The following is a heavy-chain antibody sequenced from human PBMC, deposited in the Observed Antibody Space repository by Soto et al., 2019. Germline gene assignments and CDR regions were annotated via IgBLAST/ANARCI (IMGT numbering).Heavy chain of an antibody. J-gene: IGHJ6*02. CDR2: ISSSSSTI. Sequence: PGGSLRLSCAASGLTFSSYSMNWVRQAPGKGQEWVSYISSSSSTIYYADSVKGRVTISRDNAKNSLYLQMNSLRAEDTAVYYCAFGEDSRYYDYGIDVWGQGTTVTVSS. CDR1: GLTFSSYS. CDR3: AFGEDSRYYDYGIDV. D-gene: IGHD2-21*01. V-gene: IGHV3-48*01.